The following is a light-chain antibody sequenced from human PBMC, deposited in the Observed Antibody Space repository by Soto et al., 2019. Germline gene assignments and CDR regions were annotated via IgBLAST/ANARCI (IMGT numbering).Light chain of an antibody. J-gene: IGKJ2*01. Sequence: EIVLTQSPGTLYLSPGEGASLSCRASQSVGNNFLVWYQHKPGQSPRLLIYTASTRATGTPDRFSGSGSGTDYTLTISRLEPEDFAMYYCQQYGSSPYTFGQGTRVEVK. CDR2: TAS. CDR3: QQYGSSPYT. CDR1: QSVGNNF. V-gene: IGKV3-20*01.